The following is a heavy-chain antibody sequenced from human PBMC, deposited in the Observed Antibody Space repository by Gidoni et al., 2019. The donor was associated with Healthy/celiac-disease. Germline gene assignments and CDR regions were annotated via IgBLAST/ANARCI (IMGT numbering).Heavy chain of an antibody. J-gene: IGHJ6*03. CDR2: IIPIFGTA. D-gene: IGHD2-2*01. Sequence: SSYAISWVRQAPGQGLEWMGGIIPIFGTANYAQKFQGRVTITADESTSTAYMELSSLRSEDTAVYYCAKSVSSTINPLMDVWGKGTTVTVSS. V-gene: IGHV1-69*01. CDR1: SSYA. CDR3: AKSVSSTINPLMDV.